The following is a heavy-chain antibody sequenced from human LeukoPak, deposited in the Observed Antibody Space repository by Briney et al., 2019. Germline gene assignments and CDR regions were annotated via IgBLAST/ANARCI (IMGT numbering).Heavy chain of an antibody. CDR1: GRPNSSYH. CDR3: VRNYGGYAFHI. CDR2: LSYSGST. D-gene: IGHD4-23*01. Sequence: PSETLSLTXTVSGRPNSSYHWRGIPHPPGEGREGIGYLSYSGSTNYHPSLKSRVTISIDTTNNHFCLELSSVTAADTAVYCCVRNYGGYAFHIWGEGAVVTVSS. J-gene: IGHJ3*02. V-gene: IGHV4-59*01.